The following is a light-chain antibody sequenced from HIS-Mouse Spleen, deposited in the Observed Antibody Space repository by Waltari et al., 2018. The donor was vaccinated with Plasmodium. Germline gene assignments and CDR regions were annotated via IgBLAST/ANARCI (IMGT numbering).Light chain of an antibody. CDR1: NIGSKS. V-gene: IGLV3-21*02. J-gene: IGLJ2*01. CDR3: QVWDSSSDHPV. CDR2: DVS. Sequence: SYVLTQPPSVSVAPGQTARLPCGGNNIGSKSVHWYQQKPGQAPVLVVYDVSDRPSGIPERFSGSNSGNTATLTISRVEAGDEADYYCQVWDSSSDHPVFGGGTKLTVL.